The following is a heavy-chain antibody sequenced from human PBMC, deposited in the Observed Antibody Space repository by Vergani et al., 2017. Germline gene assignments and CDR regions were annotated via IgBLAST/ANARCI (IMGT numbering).Heavy chain of an antibody. Sequence: QVQLVQSGAEVKKPGASVKVSCKASGYTFTGYYMHWVRQGPGQGIEWMGWINPNSGGTNYAKKFQGRVTMTRDTSISTAYMELSSLRSEDTAVYFWATNTHRPRSGWYYRGTLGGNYMDVWGKGTTVTVSS. CDR3: ATNTHRPRSGWYYRGTLGGNYMDV. V-gene: IGHV1-2*02. CDR1: GYTFTGYY. D-gene: IGHD6-19*01. J-gene: IGHJ6*03. CDR2: INPNSGGT.